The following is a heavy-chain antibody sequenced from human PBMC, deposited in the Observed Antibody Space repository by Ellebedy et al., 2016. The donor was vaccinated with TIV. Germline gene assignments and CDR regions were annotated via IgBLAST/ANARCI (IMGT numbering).Heavy chain of an antibody. CDR1: GFTVSNNY. J-gene: IGHJ6*02. Sequence: GESLKISCVASGFTVSNNYMNWVRQAPGKGPEWVSFTYPDGSTHYADSVKGRFTISRDTSKNTLFLHMNTMRGEDTAVYYCARDGEMATMFYGMDVWGQGTTVTVSS. D-gene: IGHD5-24*01. CDR3: ARDGEMATMFYGMDV. CDR2: TYPDGST. V-gene: IGHV3-53*01.